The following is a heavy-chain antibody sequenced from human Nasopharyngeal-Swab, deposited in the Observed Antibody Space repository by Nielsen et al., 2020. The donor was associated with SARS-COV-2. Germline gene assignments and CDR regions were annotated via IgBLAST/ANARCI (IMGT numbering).Heavy chain of an antibody. D-gene: IGHD3-22*01. CDR2: INHSGTT. CDR3: ARGHRSISMIVVVIATAHFYFDS. J-gene: IGHJ4*02. CDR1: GGSFSGYY. V-gene: IGHV4-34*01. Sequence: SETLSLTCAVYGGSFSGYYWSWIRQPPGKGLEWIGEINHSGTTSYNPSLKSRVTISSDTSKNQFSLKLSSVTVADTAVYYCARGHRSISMIVVVIATAHFYFDSWGRGTLVTVTS.